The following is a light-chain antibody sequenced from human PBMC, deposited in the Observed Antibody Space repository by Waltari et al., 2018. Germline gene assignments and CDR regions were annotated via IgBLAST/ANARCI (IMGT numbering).Light chain of an antibody. Sequence: DIQMTQSPSSLSASVGDRVTITCQASRDINNYLNWYQQNPGKAPKLLIYDASTLETGVPSRFSESGSGTDFVFTISRLQPEDIATYYCQHYDGVPPWTFGQGTRVDFK. CDR2: DAS. CDR3: QHYDGVPPWT. J-gene: IGKJ1*01. V-gene: IGKV1-33*01. CDR1: RDINNY.